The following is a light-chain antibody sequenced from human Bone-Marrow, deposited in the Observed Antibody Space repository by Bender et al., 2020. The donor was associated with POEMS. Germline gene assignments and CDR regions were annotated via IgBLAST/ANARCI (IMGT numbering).Light chain of an antibody. V-gene: IGLV3-21*03. CDR1: NIGSKS. CDR3: QVWDSSSDHRV. Sequence: SYVLTQPPSVSVAPGKTARITCGGNNIGSKSVHWYYQKPGQAPVLVVYDDGDRPSGIPERFSGSNSGNTATLTISRVEAGDEADYYCQVWDSSSDHRVFGGGTKVTVL. CDR2: DDG. J-gene: IGLJ3*02.